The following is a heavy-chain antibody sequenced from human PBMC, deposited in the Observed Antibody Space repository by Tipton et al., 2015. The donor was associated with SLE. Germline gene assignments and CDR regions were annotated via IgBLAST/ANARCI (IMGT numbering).Heavy chain of an antibody. J-gene: IGHJ4*02. D-gene: IGHD1-7*01. Sequence: TLSLTCTVSGGSITSGSYYWSWIRQPAGRGLEWIGRVYGTGSSYYNPSLKSRVTISVDTSKNQFSLKVSSVTAADTAVYYCARRLNWNCLDYWGQGTLVTVSS. CDR1: GGSITSGSYY. CDR2: VYGTGSS. CDR3: ARRLNWNCLDY. V-gene: IGHV4-61*02.